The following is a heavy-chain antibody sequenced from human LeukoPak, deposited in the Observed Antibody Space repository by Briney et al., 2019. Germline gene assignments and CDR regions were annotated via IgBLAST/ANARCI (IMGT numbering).Heavy chain of an antibody. V-gene: IGHV3-11*01. CDR1: GFTFSDYY. Sequence: GGSLRLSCAASGFTFSDYYMSWIRQAPGKGLEWVSYINYRGTTIYYGDSVKGRFTISRDNAKNSLYLQMNSLRAEDTAVYYCARDLEPTRMDVWGQGTTVTVSS. CDR3: ARDLEPTRMDV. CDR2: INYRGTTI. J-gene: IGHJ6*02.